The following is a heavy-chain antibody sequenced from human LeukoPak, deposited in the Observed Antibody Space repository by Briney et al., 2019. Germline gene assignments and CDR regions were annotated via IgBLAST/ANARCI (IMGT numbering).Heavy chain of an antibody. CDR2: ISGSGGTT. V-gene: IGHV3-23*01. CDR1: GFTFSSYA. CDR3: AAGRLGDRYYFDY. D-gene: IGHD4-11*01. Sequence: PGGSLRLSCAASGFTFSSYAMSWVRQAPGKGLEWVSGISGSGGTTFYADSVKGRFTISRDNSKNTLYLQMHSLRSEDTAVYYCAAGRLGDRYYFDYWGQGTLVTVSS. J-gene: IGHJ4*02.